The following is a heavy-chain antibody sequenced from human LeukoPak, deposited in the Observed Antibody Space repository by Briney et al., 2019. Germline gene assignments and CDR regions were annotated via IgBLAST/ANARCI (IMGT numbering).Heavy chain of an antibody. CDR3: AKPSPQGIVVVTAIPQPFDY. V-gene: IGHV3-23*01. CDR2: ISGSGGST. J-gene: IGHJ4*02. D-gene: IGHD2-21*02. CDR1: GFTFSSYA. Sequence: PGGSLRLSCAASGFTFSSYAMSWVRQAPGKGLEWVSAISGSGGSTYYADSVKGRFTISRDNSKNTLYLQMNSLGAEDTAVYYCAKPSPQGIVVVTAIPQPFDYWGQGTLVTVSS.